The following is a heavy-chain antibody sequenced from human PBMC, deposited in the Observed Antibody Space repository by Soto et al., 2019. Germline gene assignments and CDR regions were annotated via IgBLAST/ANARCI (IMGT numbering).Heavy chain of an antibody. D-gene: IGHD4-17*01. CDR2: IIPIFGTA. V-gene: IGHV1-69*12. CDR1: GGTFSSYA. Sequence: QVQLVQCGAEVKKPGSSVKVSCKASGGTFSSYAISWVRQAPGQGLVWMGGIIPIFGTANYAQKFQVRVTITGDESTSTAYMELSSLRSEDTAVYYCAGGDYGDYANNWFDPWGQGTLVTVSS. J-gene: IGHJ5*02. CDR3: AGGDYGDYANNWFDP.